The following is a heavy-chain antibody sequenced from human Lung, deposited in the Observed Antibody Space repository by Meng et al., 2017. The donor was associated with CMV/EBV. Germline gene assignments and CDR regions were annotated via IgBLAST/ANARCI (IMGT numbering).Heavy chain of an antibody. J-gene: IGHJ6*02. Sequence: SXTXSLXCTVSGGSISSYYWSWIRQPPGKGLEWIGYIYYSGSTNYNPSLKSRVIITVDTSKNQFSLKLSSVTVADTAVYYCAGGSDFWTSGGMDVWGQGTTVTVSS. CDR2: IYYSGST. CDR3: AGGSDFWTSGGMDV. D-gene: IGHD3/OR15-3a*01. V-gene: IGHV4-59*12. CDR1: GGSISSYY.